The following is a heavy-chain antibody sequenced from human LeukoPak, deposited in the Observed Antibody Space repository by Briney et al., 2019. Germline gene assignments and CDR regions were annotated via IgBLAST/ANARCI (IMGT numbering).Heavy chain of an antibody. V-gene: IGHV4-38-2*01. J-gene: IGHJ4*02. CDR1: GYSISSTCY. Sequence: SETLSLSCVVSGYSISSTCYWGWIRQPPGKGLERIGSIYHSGSTYYNSSLKSRVTISIDTSKNQFSLKLTSVTAADTAVYYCARPFCLRQRCYFDFWGQGTLVTVSS. D-gene: IGHD3-16*01. CDR3: ARPFCLRQRCYFDF. CDR2: IYHSGST.